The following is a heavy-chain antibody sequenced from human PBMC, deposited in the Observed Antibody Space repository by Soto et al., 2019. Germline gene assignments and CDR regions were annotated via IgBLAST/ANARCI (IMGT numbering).Heavy chain of an antibody. J-gene: IGHJ3*02. CDR1: GYTFTSYG. D-gene: IGHD2-15*01. CDR3: ARDMEDCSGGSCYFGDAFDI. V-gene: IGHV1-18*01. Sequence: ASVKVSCKASGYTFTSYGISWVRQAPGQGLEWMGWISAYNGNTNYAQKLQGRVTMTTDRSTSTAYMELRSLRSDDTGVYYWARDMEDCSGGSCYFGDAFDIWGQGTMVTVSS. CDR2: ISAYNGNT.